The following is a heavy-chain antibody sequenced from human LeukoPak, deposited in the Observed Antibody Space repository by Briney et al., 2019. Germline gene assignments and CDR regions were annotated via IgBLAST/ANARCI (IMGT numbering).Heavy chain of an antibody. D-gene: IGHD3-22*01. CDR2: ISGSGGST. V-gene: IGHV3-23*01. CDR3: AKDYYDSSGYYEYYYYGMDV. Sequence: PGGSLRLSCAASGFTFSSYAMSWVRQAPGKGLEWVSAISGSGGSTYYADSVKGRFTISRDNSKNTLYLQMNSLRAEGTAVYYCAKDYYDSSGYYEYYYYGMDVWGQGTTVTVSS. CDR1: GFTFSSYA. J-gene: IGHJ6*02.